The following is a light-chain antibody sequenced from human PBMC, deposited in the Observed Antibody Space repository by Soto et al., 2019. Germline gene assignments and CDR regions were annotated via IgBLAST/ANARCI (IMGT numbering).Light chain of an antibody. CDR3: QQYGSSPT. Sequence: EIVLTQSPGTLSLSPGERATLSCRASQSASSSYLAWYQQNPGQAPRLLIYGASSRATGIPDRFSGSGSGTEFTLTISRLEPEDFAVYYCQQYGSSPTFGQGTKVDIK. CDR2: GAS. J-gene: IGKJ2*01. CDR1: QSASSSY. V-gene: IGKV3-20*01.